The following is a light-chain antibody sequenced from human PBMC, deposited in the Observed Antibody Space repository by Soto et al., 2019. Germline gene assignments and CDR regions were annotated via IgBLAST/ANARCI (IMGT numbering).Light chain of an antibody. CDR1: KLGNKY. Sequence: SYELTQPPSVSVSPGQTATITCSGDKLGNKYVCWYQQKPGQSPVLVIYQDVKRPSGIPERFSGSNSGNTATLTISGTQVVDEAEYYCQAWDSSTVVFGGGTKVTVL. CDR3: QAWDSSTVV. CDR2: QDV. V-gene: IGLV3-1*01. J-gene: IGLJ2*01.